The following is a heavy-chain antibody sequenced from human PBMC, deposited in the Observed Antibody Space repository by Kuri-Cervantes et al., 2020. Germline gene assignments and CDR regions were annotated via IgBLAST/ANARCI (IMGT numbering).Heavy chain of an antibody. V-gene: IGHV3-53*01. Sequence: GGSRRLSSAAAAFTVSSNYMSWVRPAPGKGLEWDSGIYSGGRTYYADSVKGRFTISRENSKNTLYLQMNSLRAEDTAVYYCARVEDTMVRGNYYYGMDVWGQGTTVTVSS. D-gene: IGHD3-10*01. CDR3: ARVEDTMVRGNYYYGMDV. J-gene: IGHJ6*02. CDR2: IYSGGRT. CDR1: AFTVSSNY.